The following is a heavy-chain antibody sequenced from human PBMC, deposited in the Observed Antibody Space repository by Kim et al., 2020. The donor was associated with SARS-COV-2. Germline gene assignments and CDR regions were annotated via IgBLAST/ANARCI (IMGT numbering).Heavy chain of an antibody. D-gene: IGHD4-17*01. CDR3: ARDTILTTVTGGYFDY. J-gene: IGHJ4*02. Sequence: SETLSLTCTVSGGSISSSSYYWGWIRQPPGKGLEWIGSIYYSGSTYYNPSLKSRVTISVDTSKNQFSLKLSSVTAADTAVYYCARDTILTTVTGGYFDYWGQGTLVTVSS. V-gene: IGHV4-39*07. CDR2: IYYSGST. CDR1: GGSISSSSYY.